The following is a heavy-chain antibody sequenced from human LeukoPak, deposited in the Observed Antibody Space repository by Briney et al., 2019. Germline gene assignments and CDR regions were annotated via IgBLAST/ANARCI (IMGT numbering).Heavy chain of an antibody. CDR3: ARDLGHCRNVVCSSSAY. CDR2: ISTYSGDT. V-gene: IGHV1-18*01. J-gene: IGHJ4*02. D-gene: IGHD1-14*01. CDR1: GYTFDRYG. Sequence: ASVKVSCKGSGYTFDRYGVTWVRQAPRQGLEWMGWISTYSGDTIYAQKIQGRVTMTADTSTNTVYMDLRSLRSDDTAVYYCARDLGHCRNVVCSSSAYWGRGTLVTVSS.